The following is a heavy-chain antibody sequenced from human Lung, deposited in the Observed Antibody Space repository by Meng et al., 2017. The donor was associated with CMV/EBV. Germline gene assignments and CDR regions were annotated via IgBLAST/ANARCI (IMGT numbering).Heavy chain of an antibody. CDR1: GYTFTHHG. CDR3: ARDPSNTSGRYAYFDY. CDR2: ISCYNGDT. V-gene: IGHV1-18*01. Sequence: QLGSCGAGGKKPGASVRVSCKASGYTFTHHGISWIRQAPGQGLEWMGWISCYNGDTNYAQKLQGRVTMTTDTSTNTAYMDLRGLRSDDTAVYYCARDPSNTSGRYAYFDYWGQGTLVTVSS. D-gene: IGHD6-19*01. J-gene: IGHJ4*02.